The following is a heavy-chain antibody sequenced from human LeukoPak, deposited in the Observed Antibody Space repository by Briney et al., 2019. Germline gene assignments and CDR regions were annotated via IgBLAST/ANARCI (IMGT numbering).Heavy chain of an antibody. V-gene: IGHV4-38-2*02. D-gene: IGHD2-21*02. CDR2: IYYSGST. Sequence: SETLSLTCTVSGYSISSDYYWGWIRQPPGKGLEWIGNIYYSGSTYYNPSLISRLTISVDTSRNQYFLELRSVTAADTAIYYCARDADIVTSIFDSWGQGILVTVSS. CDR1: GYSISSDYY. CDR3: ARDADIVTSIFDS. J-gene: IGHJ4*02.